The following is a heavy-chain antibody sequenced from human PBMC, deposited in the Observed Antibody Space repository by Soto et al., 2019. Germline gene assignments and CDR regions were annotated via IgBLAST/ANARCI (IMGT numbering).Heavy chain of an antibody. Sequence: GGSLRLSCAASGFTFSSYAMNWVRQAPGKGLEWVSTITGSGGSTYYADSVKGRFTISRDNSKNTLYLQMNSLRAEDTAIYYCAKTPRITIFGMHTWGQGTLVTVSS. V-gene: IGHV3-23*01. D-gene: IGHD3-3*01. CDR3: AKTPRITIFGMHT. CDR1: GFTFSSYA. J-gene: IGHJ4*02. CDR2: ITGSGGST.